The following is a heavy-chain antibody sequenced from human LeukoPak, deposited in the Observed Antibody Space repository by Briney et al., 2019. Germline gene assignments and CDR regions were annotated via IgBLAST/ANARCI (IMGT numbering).Heavy chain of an antibody. V-gene: IGHV3-7*01. D-gene: IGHD1-26*01. CDR1: GFTFSGYW. CDR2: MNGDGSQI. CDR3: VAWGNSGNS. J-gene: IGHJ3*01. Sequence: GGSLRLSCAASGFTFSGYWMSWVGQAPAKGLEWVAHMNGDGSQIYYMDFVKGRFTISRDNAKNSLYLQMNGLRAEDTAVYYCVAWGNSGNSWGQGTMVIVSS.